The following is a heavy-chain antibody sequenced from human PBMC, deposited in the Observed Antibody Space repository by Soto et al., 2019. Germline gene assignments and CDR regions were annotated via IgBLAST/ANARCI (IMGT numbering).Heavy chain of an antibody. V-gene: IGHV1-46*01. CDR1: GYTFTIYY. J-gene: IGHJ4*02. Sequence: ASVKVSCKASGYTFTIYYMHGVLQSALQWLDWMGIINPSGGSTSYAQKFQGRVTMTRDTSTSTVYMELSSLRSEDTAVYYCARAYYYDSSGYYYLGPYFDYWGQGTLVTVSS. D-gene: IGHD3-22*01. CDR2: INPSGGST. CDR3: ARAYYYDSSGYYYLGPYFDY.